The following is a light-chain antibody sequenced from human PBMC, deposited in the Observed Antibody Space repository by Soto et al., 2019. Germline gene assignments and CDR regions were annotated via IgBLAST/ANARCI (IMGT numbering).Light chain of an antibody. CDR3: TSYTTNKTPL. CDR1: RSDVGYYNY. Sequence: QSALTQPASVSGSPGQSITISCTGSRSDVGYYNYVSWYQQHPGKAPKLIIYDVSNRPSGVSNRFSGSKSANTASLTISGLLSEDEADYYCTSYTTNKTPLFGGGTKLTVL. CDR2: DVS. J-gene: IGLJ2*01. V-gene: IGLV2-14*01.